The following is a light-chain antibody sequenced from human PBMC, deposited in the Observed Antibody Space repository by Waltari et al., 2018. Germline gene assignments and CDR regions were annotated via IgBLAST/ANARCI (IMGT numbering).Light chain of an antibody. CDR1: GGHTHYA. CDR2: VNSDGSH. V-gene: IGLV4-69*01. Sequence: QLVVTQSPSASASLGASVKLTCTLSGGHTHYAITWHQQQPQKGPRFLMKVNSDGSHNKGDGIPARFSGSSSGAERYLTISSLQSEDEADYHCQTWDTGIRVFGGGTKLIVL. J-gene: IGLJ3*02. CDR3: QTWDTGIRV.